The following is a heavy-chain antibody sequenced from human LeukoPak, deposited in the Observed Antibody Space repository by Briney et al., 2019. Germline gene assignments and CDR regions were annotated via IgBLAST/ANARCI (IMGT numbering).Heavy chain of an antibody. J-gene: IGHJ4*02. V-gene: IGHV1-18*01. CDR2: ISAYNGNT. D-gene: IGHD1-26*01. CDR1: GYTFTSYG. CDR3: AKGGKWDVTPFDY. Sequence: ASVKVSCKASGYTFTSYGISWVRQAPGQGLEWMGWISAYNGNTNYAQKFQGRVTITADESTSTAYMELSSLRSEDTAVYYCAKGGKWDVTPFDYWGQGTLVTVSS.